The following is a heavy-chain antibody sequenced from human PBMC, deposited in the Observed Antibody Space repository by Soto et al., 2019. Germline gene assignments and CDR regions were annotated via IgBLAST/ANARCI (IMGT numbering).Heavy chain of an antibody. J-gene: IGHJ4*02. D-gene: IGHD3-16*01. CDR3: AQITPFFNY. CDR2: IYWDDDR. CDR1: GFSLSTTPVG. V-gene: IGHV2-5*02. Sequence: QITLKESGPTLVKPTQTLTLTCTLSGFSLSTTPVGVGWIRQPPGQALEWLALIYWDDDRRYIPSLKNRLTITKDSHGGQMVLTMTDMDPVDTGTYYCAQITPFFNYWGPGTLVTVSS.